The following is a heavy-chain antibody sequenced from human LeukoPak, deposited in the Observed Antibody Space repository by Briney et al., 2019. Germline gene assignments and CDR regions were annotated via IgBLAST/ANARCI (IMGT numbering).Heavy chain of an antibody. D-gene: IGHD2-15*01. Sequence: ASVKVSCKASGYTFTSDINWVRQATGQGLEWMGWMNPSSGNTDYAPKFQGRVTMTRDISIRTVYMELSSLRSEDTAVYYCARGAVSRDCSGGSCYHFDIWGQGTMVTVSS. CDR3: ARGAVSRDCSGGSCYHFDI. CDR1: GYTFTSD. CDR2: MNPSSGNT. V-gene: IGHV1-8*01. J-gene: IGHJ3*02.